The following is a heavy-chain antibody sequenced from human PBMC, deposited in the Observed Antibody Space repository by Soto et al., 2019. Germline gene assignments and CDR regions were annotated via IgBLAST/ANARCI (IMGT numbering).Heavy chain of an antibody. V-gene: IGHV4-39*07. J-gene: IGHJ6*02. CDR3: ARTRGRAVYFDFYGLDV. CDR2: TYSSGGA. D-gene: IGHD3-10*01. CDR1: GASINGNDYS. Sequence: PSETLSLTCSVSGASINGNDYSWACMRQTPGRGLEWIGNTYSSGGAYYDPSFKGRATISVDASKSQDFLKLTSVTAADTAIYFCARTRGRAVYFDFYGLDVWGHGTTVTGSS.